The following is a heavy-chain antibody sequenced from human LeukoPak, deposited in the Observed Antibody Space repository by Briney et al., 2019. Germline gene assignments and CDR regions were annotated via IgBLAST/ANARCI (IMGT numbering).Heavy chain of an antibody. V-gene: IGHV4-30-4*01. CDR3: ASSGSGSYYKSPAFKYYYYGMDV. D-gene: IGHD3-10*01. CDR2: IYYSGST. CDR1: GGSISSGDYY. Sequence: SETLSLTCTVSGGSISSGDYYWSWIRQPPGKGLEWIGYIYYSGSTYYNPSLKSRVTISVDTSKNQFSLKLSSVTAADTAVYYCASSGSGSYYKSPAFKYYYYGMDVWGQGTTVTVS. J-gene: IGHJ6*02.